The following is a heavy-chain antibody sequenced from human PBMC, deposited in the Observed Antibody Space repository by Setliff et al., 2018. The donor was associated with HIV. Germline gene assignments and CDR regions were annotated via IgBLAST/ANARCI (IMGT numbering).Heavy chain of an antibody. V-gene: IGHV1-2*06. CDR1: GYTFTAYY. J-gene: IGHJ3*01. D-gene: IGHD2-8*02. Sequence: ASVKVSCKASGYTFTAYYIHWVRRAPGHELQLMGRIEPSSGGTNYIQTFQGRVTITRDTSIYTVYMELTGLTSDDTAVYYCARQDHSSVNTGSLYAFDVWGQGTMVTV. CDR2: IEPSSGGT. CDR3: ARQDHSSVNTGSLYAFDV.